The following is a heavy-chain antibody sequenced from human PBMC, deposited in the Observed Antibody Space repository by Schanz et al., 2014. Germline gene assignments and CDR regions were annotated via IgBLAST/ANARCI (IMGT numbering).Heavy chain of an antibody. CDR3: ARDDGGGYNQIDY. V-gene: IGHV3-48*01. J-gene: IGHJ4*02. D-gene: IGHD5-12*01. CDR1: GFRVITNY. Sequence: EQLVESGGGLVQPGGSLRLSCAASGFRVITNYMTWVRQAPGKGLEWLSYISRDGTTSYYADSVKGRFTTSRDNSKNTMYLQMNSLRAEDTAVYYCARDDGGGYNQIDYWGQGALVTVSS. CDR2: ISRDGTTS.